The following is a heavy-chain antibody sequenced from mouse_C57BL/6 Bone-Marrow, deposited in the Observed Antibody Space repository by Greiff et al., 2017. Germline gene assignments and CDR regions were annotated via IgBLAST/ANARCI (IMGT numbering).Heavy chain of an antibody. CDR3: AKFTTVVDWYFDV. Sequence: EVKLQESGPGLVKPSQSLSLTCSVTGYSITSGYYWNWIRQFPGNKLEWMGYISYDGSNNYNPSLKNRISITRDTSKNQFFLKLNSVTTEDTATYYCAKFTTVVDWYFDVWGTGTTVTVSS. CDR1: GYSITSGYY. D-gene: IGHD1-1*01. V-gene: IGHV3-6*01. J-gene: IGHJ1*03. CDR2: ISYDGSN.